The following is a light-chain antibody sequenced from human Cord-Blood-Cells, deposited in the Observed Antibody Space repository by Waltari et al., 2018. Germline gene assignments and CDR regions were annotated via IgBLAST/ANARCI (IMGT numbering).Light chain of an antibody. CDR3: QQCYSTLFT. J-gene: IGKJ3*01. CDR2: AAS. V-gene: IGKV1-39*01. Sequence: DIQVTQSPASLSASVEHRDPITCRASQCISSYLNWYQQKPGKAPKLLIYAASSLQSGVPSRFSGSGSGTDFTLTISSLQPEDFATYYCQQCYSTLFTFGPGTKVDIK. CDR1: QCISSY.